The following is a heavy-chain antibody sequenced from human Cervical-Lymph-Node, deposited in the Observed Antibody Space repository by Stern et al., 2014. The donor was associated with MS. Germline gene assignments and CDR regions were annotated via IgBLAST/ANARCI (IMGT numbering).Heavy chain of an antibody. Sequence: VQLEESGPGLVKPSGTLSLTCTVSGGSISSYYWGWIRQPPGKGLEWIGYIHYSGNTNYNPSPKSRVTISVDTPKNQFSLNMRIVTAADTAVYYCARGYYDYWSGFHFNGMDVWGQGTTVTVSS. D-gene: IGHD3-3*01. CDR3: ARGYYDYWSGFHFNGMDV. V-gene: IGHV4-59*08. J-gene: IGHJ6*02. CDR1: GGSISSYY. CDR2: IHYSGNT.